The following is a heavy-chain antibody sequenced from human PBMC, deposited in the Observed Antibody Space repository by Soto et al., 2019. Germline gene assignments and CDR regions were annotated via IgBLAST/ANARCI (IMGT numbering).Heavy chain of an antibody. V-gene: IGHV3-48*02. J-gene: IGHJ5*02. CDR3: AREGTAYQANWFDP. Sequence: GGSLRLSCAASGFTFSSYGMNWVRRAPGKGLEWVSYISYSSNTIYYADSVKGRFTISRDNAKNSLYLQMNSLRDEDTAVYYCAREGTAYQANWFDPWGQGTMVTVSS. CDR1: GFTFSSYG. D-gene: IGHD2-2*01. CDR2: ISYSSNTI.